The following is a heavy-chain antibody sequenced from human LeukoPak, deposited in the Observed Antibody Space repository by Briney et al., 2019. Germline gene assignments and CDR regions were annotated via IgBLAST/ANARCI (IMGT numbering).Heavy chain of an antibody. CDR1: GFTFSSYA. CDR3: AKDGREQWLVPYYFDY. CDR2: ISSSGGRT. J-gene: IGHJ4*02. V-gene: IGHV3-23*01. Sequence: GGSLRLSCAASGFTFSSYAMSRVRQAPGKGLEWVSAISSSGGRTSYVDSVKGRFAISRDNSKNTLYLQMNSLRAEDTAVYYCAKDGREQWLVPYYFDYWGQGALVTVSS. D-gene: IGHD6-19*01.